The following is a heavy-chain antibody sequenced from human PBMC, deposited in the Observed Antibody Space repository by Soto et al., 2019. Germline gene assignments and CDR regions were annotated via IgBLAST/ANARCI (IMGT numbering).Heavy chain of an antibody. CDR2: IYYSGST. V-gene: IGHV4-31*01. Sequence: QVQLQESGPGLVKPSQTLSLTCTVSGGSISSGGYYWSWIRQHPGKGLEWIGYIYYSGSTYYNPXXXXXXXXXXXXXXXXXXXXXXXXXXXXXXXXXCAREPSIWGQGTLVTVS. J-gene: IGHJ4*02. CDR3: AREPSI. CDR1: GGSISSGGYY.